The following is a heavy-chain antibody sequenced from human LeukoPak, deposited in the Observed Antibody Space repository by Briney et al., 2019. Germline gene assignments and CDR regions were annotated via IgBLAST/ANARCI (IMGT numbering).Heavy chain of an antibody. CDR2: INHSGST. CDR1: GGSFSGYY. J-gene: IGHJ3*02. CDR3: ASWFRSTRAFDI. D-gene: IGHD3-10*01. Sequence: PSETLSLTCAVYGGSFSGYYWSWIRQPPEKGLEWIGEINHSGSTNYNPSLKSRVTISVDTSKNQFSLKLSSVTAADTAVYYCASWFRSTRAFDIWGQGTMVTVSS. V-gene: IGHV4-34*01.